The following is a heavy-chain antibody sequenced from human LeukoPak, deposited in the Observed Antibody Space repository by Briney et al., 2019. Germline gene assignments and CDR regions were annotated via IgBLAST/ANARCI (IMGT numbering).Heavy chain of an antibody. J-gene: IGHJ4*02. CDR2: IYYSGST. D-gene: IGHD5-12*01. CDR3: ARAGGRDFHFDS. Sequence: PSETLSLTCTVSGYSISSGYYWGWIRQPPGKGLEWIGSIYYSGSTNYNPSLKSRVTMSVDKSKNQFSLKLSSVTAADTAFYFCARAGGRDFHFDSWGQGTLVTVSS. CDR1: GYSISSGYY. V-gene: IGHV4-38-2*02.